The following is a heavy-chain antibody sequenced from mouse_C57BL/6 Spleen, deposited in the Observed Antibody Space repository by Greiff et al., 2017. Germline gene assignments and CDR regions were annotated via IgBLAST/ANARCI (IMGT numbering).Heavy chain of an antibody. CDR1: GYTFTSYW. J-gene: IGHJ1*03. V-gene: IGHV1-55*01. CDR3: ARGSSDWYFDV. Sequence: QVQLQQPGAELVKPGASVKMSCKASGYTFTSYWITWVKQRPGQGLEWIGDIYPGSGSTNYNEKCKSKATRTVDTSSRTAYMQLSSLTSEDSAVYYCARGSSDWYFDVWGTGTTVTVSS. D-gene: IGHD1-1*01. CDR2: IYPGSGST.